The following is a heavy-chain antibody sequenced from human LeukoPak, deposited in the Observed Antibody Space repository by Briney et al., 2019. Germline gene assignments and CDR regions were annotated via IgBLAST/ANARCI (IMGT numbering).Heavy chain of an antibody. CDR2: LWSDGSNK. CDR1: GFSFSSYG. D-gene: IGHD3-16*01. Sequence: GGSLRLSCTASGFSFSSYGMHWVRQAPGKGLEGVAVLWSDGSNKYYTESVKGRFTISRDNAKNTLYLQMNSLRAADTAVYYCAREVITGVDAFDIWGQGTRVTVSS. CDR3: AREVITGVDAFDI. V-gene: IGHV3-33*01. J-gene: IGHJ3*02.